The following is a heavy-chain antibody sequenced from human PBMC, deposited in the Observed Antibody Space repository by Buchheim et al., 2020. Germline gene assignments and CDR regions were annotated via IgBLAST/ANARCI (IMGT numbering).Heavy chain of an antibody. V-gene: IGHV3-74*01. CDR1: GFTFSDLR. J-gene: IGHJ4*02. CDR2: INSDGSST. D-gene: IGHD1-1*01. Sequence: EVQLVESGGGLVQPGGSLRLSCAASGFTFSDLRMHWVRQTPGRGLMGVSSINSDGSSTIYGESVKGRFTVSRKNAKNTLYLQMNSLRAEDTGVYYCARDPLLNGGTLDYWGQGT. CDR3: ARDPLLNGGTLDY.